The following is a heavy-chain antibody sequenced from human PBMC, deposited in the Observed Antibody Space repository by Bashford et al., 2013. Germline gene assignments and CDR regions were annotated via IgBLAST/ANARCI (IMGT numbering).Heavy chain of an antibody. CDR2: IYYSGST. CDR3: ARHHKAAPDY. CDR1: GGSISSSVYY. V-gene: IGHV4-39*01. Sequence: SETLSLTCTVSGGSISSSVYYWGWIRQHPGKGLEWIGYIYYSGSTYYNPSLKSRVTISVDTSKNQFSLKLSSVTAADTAVYYCARHHKAAPDYWGQGTLVTVSS. J-gene: IGHJ4*02.